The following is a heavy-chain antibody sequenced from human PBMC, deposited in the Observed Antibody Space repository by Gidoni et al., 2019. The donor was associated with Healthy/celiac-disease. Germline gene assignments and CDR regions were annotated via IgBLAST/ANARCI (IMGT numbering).Heavy chain of an antibody. D-gene: IGHD2-2*01. CDR3: AKGDDDGSTSKTPTYYFDY. Sequence: EVQLLESGGGLVQPGGSLRLSCAASGITFSSYAMSWVRQAPGEGLEWVSAISGSGGSTYYADSVKGRFTISRDNSKNTLYLQMNSLRAEDTAVYYCAKGDDDGSTSKTPTYYFDYWGQGTLVTVSS. CDR2: ISGSGGST. J-gene: IGHJ4*02. V-gene: IGHV3-23*01. CDR1: GITFSSYA.